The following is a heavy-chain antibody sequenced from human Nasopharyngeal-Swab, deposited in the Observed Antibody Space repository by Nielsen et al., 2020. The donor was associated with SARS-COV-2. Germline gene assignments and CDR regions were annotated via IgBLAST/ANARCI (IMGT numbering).Heavy chain of an antibody. D-gene: IGHD3-3*01. CDR3: ARSRARIQYDFWSGYYYYGISF. CDR2: IIPIFGTA. V-gene: IGHV1-69*01. J-gene: IGHJ6*02. Sequence: WVRQAPGQGLEWMGGIIPIFGTANYAQKFQGRVTITADESTSTAYMELSSLRSEDTAVYYCARSRARIQYDFWSGYYYYGISFFFQDTTVTVSS.